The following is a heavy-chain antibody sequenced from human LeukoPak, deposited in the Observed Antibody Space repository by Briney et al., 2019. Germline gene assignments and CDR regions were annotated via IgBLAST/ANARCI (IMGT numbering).Heavy chain of an antibody. J-gene: IGHJ4*02. CDR2: ISSSGSTI. Sequence: GGSLRLSCAASGFTFSDYYMSWIRQAPGKGLEWVSYISSSGSTIYYADSVKGRFTISRDNAKNSLYLQMNSLRAEDTAVYYCARGGSLYCSSTSCYRAYYFDYWGQGTLVTVSS. V-gene: IGHV3-11*01. CDR1: GFTFSDYY. D-gene: IGHD2-2*02. CDR3: ARGGSLYCSSTSCYRAYYFDY.